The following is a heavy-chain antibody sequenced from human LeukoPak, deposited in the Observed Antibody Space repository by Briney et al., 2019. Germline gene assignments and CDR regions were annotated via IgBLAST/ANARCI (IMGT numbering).Heavy chain of an antibody. CDR1: GFTVSSNY. J-gene: IGHJ4*02. Sequence: GGSLRLSCAASGFTVSSNYMSWVRQAPGKGLEWVSAISGSGGSTYYADSVKGRFTISRDNSKNTLYLQMNSLRAEDTAVYYCAKDLWGYYDSSGSPPAGYWGQGTLVTVSS. V-gene: IGHV3-23*01. CDR2: ISGSGGST. CDR3: AKDLWGYYDSSGSPPAGY. D-gene: IGHD3-22*01.